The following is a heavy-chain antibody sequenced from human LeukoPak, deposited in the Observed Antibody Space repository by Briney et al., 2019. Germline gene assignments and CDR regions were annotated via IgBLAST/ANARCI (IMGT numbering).Heavy chain of an antibody. J-gene: IGHJ4*02. V-gene: IGHV3-23*01. CDR1: GFTFSNYA. CDR2: ISGTSGTI. CDR3: AKRLGDPRAFDY. Sequence: GGSLRLSCAASGFTFSNYAMSWVRQAPGKGLEWVSGISGTSGTINYAAPVKRRFTISRDNSKNTLYLQMNSLRVDDMAVYYCAKRLGDPRAFDYWGQGTLVTVSS. D-gene: IGHD2-21*02.